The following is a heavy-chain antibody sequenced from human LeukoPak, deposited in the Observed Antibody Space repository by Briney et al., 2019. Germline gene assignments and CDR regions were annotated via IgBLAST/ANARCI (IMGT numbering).Heavy chain of an antibody. J-gene: IGHJ5*02. CDR3: VRGGGWYVGSPTDWFDP. CDR1: GGSISSYY. D-gene: IGHD6-19*01. V-gene: IGHV4-59*08. Sequence: SETLSLTCTVSGGSISSYYWSWIRQPPGKGLEWIGYIYYSGSTNYNPSLKSRVTISVDTSKNQFSLKLSSVTAADTAVYYCVRGGGWYVGSPTDWFDPWGQGTLVTVSS. CDR2: IYYSGST.